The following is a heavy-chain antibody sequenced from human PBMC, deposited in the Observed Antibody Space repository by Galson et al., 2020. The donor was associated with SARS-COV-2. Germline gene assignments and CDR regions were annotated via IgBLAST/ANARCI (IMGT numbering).Heavy chain of an antibody. V-gene: IGHV4-31*03. J-gene: IGHJ6*02. D-gene: IGHD3-10*01. CDR1: GGSINNGGYY. CDR3: AREIGDYYYGSGSYQGSYGMDV. CDR2: IYYSGST. Sequence: SETLSLTCTVSGGSINNGGYYWSWIRQHPGKGLERIGYIYYSGSTYYNPSLKSRVTISVDTSKNQFSLKLSSVTAADTAVYYCAREIGDYYYGSGSYQGSYGMDVWGQGTTVTVSS.